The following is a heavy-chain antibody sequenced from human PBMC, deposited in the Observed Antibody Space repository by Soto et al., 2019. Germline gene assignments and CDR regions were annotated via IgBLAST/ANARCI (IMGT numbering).Heavy chain of an antibody. D-gene: IGHD5-12*01. CDR3: AGGLEYSGCEHPDYFDY. J-gene: IGHJ4*02. CDR1: GFTFSSYG. Sequence: QVQLVESGGGVVQPGRSLRLSCAAYGFTFSSYGMHWVRQAPGKGLEWVAVIWYDGSNKYYADSVKVRFTISRDNSKNPLYRQMNSLRADDTPVYYRAGGLEYSGCEHPDYFDYWGQGTLVTGSS. V-gene: IGHV3-33*01. CDR2: IWYDGSNK.